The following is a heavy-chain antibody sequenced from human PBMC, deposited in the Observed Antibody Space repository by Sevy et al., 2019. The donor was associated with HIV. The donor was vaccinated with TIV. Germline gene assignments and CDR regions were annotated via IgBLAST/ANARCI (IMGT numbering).Heavy chain of an antibody. V-gene: IGHV3-15*01. CDR3: TTDDIVVVPGAKREGPSCPY. J-gene: IGHJ4*02. CDR2: IKSKTDGGTT. D-gene: IGHD2-2*01. CDR1: GFTFSNAW. Sequence: GGSLRLSCAASGFTFSNAWMNWVRQAPGKGLEWVGRIKSKTDGGTTDYAAPVKGRFTISRDDSKNTLYLQMNSLKTEDTAVYYCTTDDIVVVPGAKREGPSCPYWGQGTLVTVSS.